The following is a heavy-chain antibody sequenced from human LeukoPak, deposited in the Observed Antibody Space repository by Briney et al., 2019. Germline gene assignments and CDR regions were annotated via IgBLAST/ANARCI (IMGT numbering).Heavy chain of an antibody. Sequence: GGSLRLSCAASGFSFGDYYMSWIRQAPGKGLEWVSYISSSGRAIYYTDSVKGRFTISRDNAKNSLYLQMNTLRAEDTAVYYCAREGSSLTEIHCWGQGTLVTVSS. V-gene: IGHV3-11*01. D-gene: IGHD2-21*02. J-gene: IGHJ4*02. CDR2: ISSSGRAI. CDR1: GFSFGDYY. CDR3: AREGSSLTEIHC.